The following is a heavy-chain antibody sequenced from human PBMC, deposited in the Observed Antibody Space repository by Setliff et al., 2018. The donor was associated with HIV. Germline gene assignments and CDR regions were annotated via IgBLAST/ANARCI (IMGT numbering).Heavy chain of an antibody. D-gene: IGHD3-10*01. CDR3: ARVGGFFGEARPPPDY. V-gene: IGHV4-61*09. Sequence: KTSETLSLTCTVSGGSISSGPYYWSWIRQPAGKGLEWIGHIYTGGSPNYNPSLMSRVTISIDTSKDQLSLKLNSVTAADTAVYYCARVGGFFGEARPPPDYWGQGALVTVSS. J-gene: IGHJ4*02. CDR1: GGSISSGPYY. CDR2: IYTGGSP.